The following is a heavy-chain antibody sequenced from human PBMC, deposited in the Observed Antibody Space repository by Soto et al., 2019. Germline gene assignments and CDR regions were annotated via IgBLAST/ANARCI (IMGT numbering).Heavy chain of an antibody. CDR1: GFTFSNYV. CDR3: AKDLGPSSDPLRVSEI. CDR2: ISCDAGAT. Sequence: PGGSLRLSCAASGFTFSNYVMRWVRQAPGKGLEWVAGISCDAGATTYTDSVKGRFAISRDNSNNTVHLQMNSLRAEDTAVYYCAKDLGPSSDPLRVSEIWGQGTMVTVSS. V-gene: IGHV3-23*01. J-gene: IGHJ3*02.